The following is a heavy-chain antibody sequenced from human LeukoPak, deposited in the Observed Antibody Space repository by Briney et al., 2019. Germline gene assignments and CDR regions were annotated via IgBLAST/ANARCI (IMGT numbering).Heavy chain of an antibody. CDR1: GGSISSSSYY. V-gene: IGHV4-39*01. D-gene: IGHD2-21*01. Sequence: SETLSLTCTVSGGSISSSSYYWGWIRQPPGKGLEWIGSIYYSGSTYYNPSLKSRVTISVDTSKNQFSLKLSSMTAADTAVYYCARQVADGGAQTAWGQGTMVTVSS. J-gene: IGHJ3*01. CDR2: IYYSGST. CDR3: ARQVADGGAQTA.